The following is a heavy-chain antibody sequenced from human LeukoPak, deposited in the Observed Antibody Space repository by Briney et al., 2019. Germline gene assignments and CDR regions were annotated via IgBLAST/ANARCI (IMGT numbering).Heavy chain of an antibody. Sequence: GGSLRLSCAASGLTFSSYWMYWVRQAPGKGLVWVSRISGDGSSTHYGDSVKGRFTISRDNAKNTLSLQMNSLRAEDTAVYYCARDDSGSSGYWGQGTLVAVSS. CDR1: GLTFSSYW. D-gene: IGHD1-26*01. V-gene: IGHV3-74*01. CDR3: ARDDSGSSGY. CDR2: ISGDGSST. J-gene: IGHJ4*02.